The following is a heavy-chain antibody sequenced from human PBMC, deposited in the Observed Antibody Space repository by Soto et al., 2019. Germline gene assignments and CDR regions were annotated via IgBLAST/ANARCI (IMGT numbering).Heavy chain of an antibody. J-gene: IGHJ6*02. Sequence: QVQLVESGGGVVQPGRSLRLSCAASGFTFSSYAMHWVRQAPGKGLEWVAVISYDGSSKYYADSVKGRFTISRDNSRYTIYLQMNSLRAEDTAVYYCARDRYSGYDGVLEGMDVWGQGTTVTVSS. CDR2: ISYDGSSK. CDR3: ARDRYSGYDGVLEGMDV. V-gene: IGHV3-30-3*01. CDR1: GFTFSSYA. D-gene: IGHD5-12*01.